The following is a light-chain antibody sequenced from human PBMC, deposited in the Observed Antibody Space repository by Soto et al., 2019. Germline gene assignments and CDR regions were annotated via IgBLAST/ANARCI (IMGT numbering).Light chain of an antibody. J-gene: IGLJ2*01. Sequence: QSVLTQPPSVSGAPGQRVTISCTGSSSNFGSSYDVHWYRQLPGTAPKLLIYGNNNRPSGVPDRFSGSKSGTSASLAITGLHAEDEADYYCQSYDSGLYVVFGGGTKLTVL. V-gene: IGLV1-40*01. CDR3: QSYDSGLYVV. CDR1: SSNFGSSYD. CDR2: GNN.